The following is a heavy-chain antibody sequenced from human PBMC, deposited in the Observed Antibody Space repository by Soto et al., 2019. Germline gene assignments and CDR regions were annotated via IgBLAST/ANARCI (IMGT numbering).Heavy chain of an antibody. CDR1: GGSISSGGYY. J-gene: IGHJ6*02. D-gene: IGHD2-15*01. CDR3: ARVVVAATFNYYYYGMDV. CDR2: IYYSGST. Sequence: SETLSLTCTVSGGSISSGGYYWSWIRQHPGKGLEWIGYIYYSGSTYYNPSLKSRVTISVDTSKNQFSLKLSSVTATDTAVYYCARVVVAATFNYYYYGMDVWGQGTTVTVSS. V-gene: IGHV4-31*03.